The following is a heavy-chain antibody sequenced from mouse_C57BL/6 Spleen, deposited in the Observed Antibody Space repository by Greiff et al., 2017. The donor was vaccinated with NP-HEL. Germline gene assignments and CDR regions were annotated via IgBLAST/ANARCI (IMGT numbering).Heavy chain of an antibody. D-gene: IGHD2-13*01. J-gene: IGHJ3*01. V-gene: IGHV14-4*01. CDR3: TTNGDYVWFAY. Sequence: EVQLQQSGAVLVRPGASVKLSCSASGFNIKDDYMHWVKQRPEQGLEWIGWIDPENGDTVYASKFQGKATITADTSTNTAYLQLSSLTAKDTAVYYCTTNGDYVWFAYWGQGTLVTVSA. CDR2: IDPENGDT. CDR1: GFNIKDDY.